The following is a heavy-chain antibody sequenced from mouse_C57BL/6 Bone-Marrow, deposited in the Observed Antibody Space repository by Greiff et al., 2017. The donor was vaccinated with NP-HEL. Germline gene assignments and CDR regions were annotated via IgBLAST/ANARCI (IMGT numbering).Heavy chain of an antibody. D-gene: IGHD2-3*01. V-gene: IGHV1-55*01. J-gene: IGHJ4*01. CDR1: GYTFTSYW. Sequence: QVHVKQSGAELVKPGASVKMSCKASGYTFTSYWITWVKQRPGQGLEWIGDIYPGSGSTNYNEKFKSKATLTVDTSSSTAYMQLSSLTSEDSAVYDCARWLLGDYAMEYGGRGTSVTVSA. CDR2: IYPGSGST. CDR3: ARWLLGDYAMEY.